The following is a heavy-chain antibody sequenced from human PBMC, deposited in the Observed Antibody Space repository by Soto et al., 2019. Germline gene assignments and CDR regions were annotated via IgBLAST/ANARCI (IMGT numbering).Heavy chain of an antibody. V-gene: IGHV4-34*01. J-gene: IGHJ4*02. CDR3: ARGVVGDGYNIRGPYFDY. D-gene: IGHD5-12*01. CDR1: GGSFSGYY. CDR2: INHSGST. Sequence: SQTLSLTCAVYGGSFSGYYWSWIRQPPGKGLEWIGEINHSGSTNYNPSLKSRVTISVDTSKNQFSLKLSSVTAADTAVYYCARGVVGDGYNIRGPYFDYWGQGTLVTVSS.